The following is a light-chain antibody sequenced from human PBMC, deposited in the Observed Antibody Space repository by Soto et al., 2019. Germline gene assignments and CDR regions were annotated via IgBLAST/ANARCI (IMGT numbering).Light chain of an antibody. V-gene: IGKV1-39*01. CDR1: QSISSY. CDR3: QQSYKTPYT. J-gene: IGKJ2*01. CDR2: AAS. Sequence: DIQMTQSPSSLSASVGDRVTITCRASQSISSYLNWYQHKPGKAPKLLIYAASSLQSGVPSRFSGSGSGTDFTLTISSLQPEDFATYYCQQSYKTPYTFGQGTKVDIK.